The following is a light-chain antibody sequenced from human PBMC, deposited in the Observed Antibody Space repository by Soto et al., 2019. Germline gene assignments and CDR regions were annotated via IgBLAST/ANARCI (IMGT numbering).Light chain of an antibody. Sequence: QSVLTQPASVSGSPGQSITISCTGTSSDVGAYNYVSWYQQHPGTAPQLMIYDISNRPSGVSNRYSGSKSGNTTSLTISGLQAEDEAHYYCCSYTSTGTRDVFGAGTKLTVL. J-gene: IGLJ1*01. V-gene: IGLV2-14*03. CDR1: SSDVGAYNY. CDR2: DIS. CDR3: CSYTSTGTRDV.